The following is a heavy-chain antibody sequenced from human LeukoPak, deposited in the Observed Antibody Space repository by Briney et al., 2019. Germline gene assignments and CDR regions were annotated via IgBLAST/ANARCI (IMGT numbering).Heavy chain of an antibody. CDR1: GGSISNYY. V-gene: IGHV4-59*01. CDR3: AKGGIRSGAFDI. Sequence: KPSQTLSLTCTASGGSISNYYWSWIRQLPGEGLEWIGYFYYSGSTSYNRSLKSRVTISVATSKNQFSLKLSSVTAADTAVYYCAKGGIRSGAFDIWGQGTRVTVSS. D-gene: IGHD6-13*01. CDR2: FYYSGST. J-gene: IGHJ3*02.